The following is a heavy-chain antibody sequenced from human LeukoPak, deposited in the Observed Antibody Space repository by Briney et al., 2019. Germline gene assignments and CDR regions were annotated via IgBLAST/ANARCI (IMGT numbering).Heavy chain of an antibody. D-gene: IGHD6-13*01. CDR3: ARISSSAAAGDYFDY. Sequence: PSETLSLTCAVYGGSFSGYYWSWIRQPPGKGLEWIGEINHSGSTNYNPSLKSRVTISVDTSKNQFSLKLSSVTAADTAVYYCARISSSAAAGDYFDYWGQGTLVTVSS. J-gene: IGHJ4*02. V-gene: IGHV4-34*01. CDR2: INHSGST. CDR1: GGSFSGYY.